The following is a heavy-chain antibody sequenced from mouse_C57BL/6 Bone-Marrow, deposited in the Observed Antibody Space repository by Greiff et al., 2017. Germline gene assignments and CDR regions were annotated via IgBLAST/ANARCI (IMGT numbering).Heavy chain of an antibody. CDR3: ARAGYYGSSYNAMDY. CDR1: GYSITSGYY. D-gene: IGHD1-1*01. V-gene: IGHV3-6*01. J-gene: IGHJ4*01. Sequence: DVKLQESGPGLVKPSQSLSLTCSVTGYSITSGYYWNWIRQFPGNKLEWMGYISYDGSNNYNPSLKNRISITRDTSKNQFFLKLNSVTTEDTATYYCARAGYYGSSYNAMDYWGQGTSVTVSS. CDR2: ISYDGSN.